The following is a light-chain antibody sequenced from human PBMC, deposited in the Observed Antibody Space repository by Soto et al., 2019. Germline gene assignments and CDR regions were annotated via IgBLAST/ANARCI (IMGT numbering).Light chain of an antibody. CDR3: SAYSDIDTKV. J-gene: IGLJ1*01. V-gene: IGLV2-14*03. Sequence: QSVLTQPASVSGSPGQSITISCGGTSSDVGAYIYVSWYQQFPGKAPKLILYEVNNRPSGVSNRFSGSKSDTTASLTISGLQPEDEADYYCSAYSDIDTKVFGTGTK. CDR1: SSDVGAYIY. CDR2: EVN.